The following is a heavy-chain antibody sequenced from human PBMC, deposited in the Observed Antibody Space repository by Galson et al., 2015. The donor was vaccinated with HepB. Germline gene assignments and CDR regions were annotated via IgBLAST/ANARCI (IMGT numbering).Heavy chain of an antibody. Sequence: LSLSCTVSGGSISSGGYYWNWIRQHPGKGLEWIGYIYHSGSAYYNPTLKSRLIMSVDTSKNQFSLKLSSVTAADTAVYYCARGLRYYDFWSGYAEYFQHWGQGTLVTVSS. V-gene: IGHV4-31*02. CDR3: ARGLRYYDFWSGYAEYFQH. J-gene: IGHJ1*01. CDR2: IYHSGSA. CDR1: GGSISSGGYY. D-gene: IGHD3-3*01.